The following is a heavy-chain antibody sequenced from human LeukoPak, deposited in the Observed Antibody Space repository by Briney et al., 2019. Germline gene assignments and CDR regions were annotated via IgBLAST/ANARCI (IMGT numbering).Heavy chain of an antibody. V-gene: IGHV4-59*12. CDR1: GGSISSYH. CDR2: IYYSGST. J-gene: IGHJ4*02. CDR3: ARGLNGSGSYKY. D-gene: IGHD3-10*01. Sequence: SETLSLTCTVSGGSISSYHWSWIRQPPGRGLEWIGYIYYSGSTNYNPSLKSRVTISVDTSKNQFSLKLSSVTAADTAVYYCARGLNGSGSYKYWGQGTLVTVSS.